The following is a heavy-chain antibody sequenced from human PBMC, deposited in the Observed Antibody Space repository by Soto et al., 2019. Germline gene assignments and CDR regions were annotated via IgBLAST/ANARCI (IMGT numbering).Heavy chain of an antibody. J-gene: IGHJ5*02. CDR3: ARMETFGSLNWFDP. Sequence: ASVKVSCKASGYSFTNNDVSWVRQATGQGLEWMGWTNPGSGDTGYAQKFQGRVTMTRDISIATAYMELSSLRSDDTAIYYCARMETFGSLNWFDPWGQGTLVAVSS. CDR1: GYSFTNND. CDR2: TNPGSGDT. D-gene: IGHD3-16*01. V-gene: IGHV1-8*01.